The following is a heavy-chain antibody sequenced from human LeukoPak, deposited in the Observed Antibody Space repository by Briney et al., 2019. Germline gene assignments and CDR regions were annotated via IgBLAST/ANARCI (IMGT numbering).Heavy chain of an antibody. CDR2: IKQDGSEK. CDR3: ARVQWELRGVGGYFEY. Sequence: GGSLRLSCVVSGFTFSSYWMSWVRQAPGKGLEWVANIKQDGSEKYYVDSVKGRFTMSRDNAKNSLYPQMNSLRAEDTAVYYCARVQWELRGVGGYFEYWGQGALVTVSS. V-gene: IGHV3-7*01. D-gene: IGHD1-26*01. J-gene: IGHJ4*02. CDR1: GFTFSSYW.